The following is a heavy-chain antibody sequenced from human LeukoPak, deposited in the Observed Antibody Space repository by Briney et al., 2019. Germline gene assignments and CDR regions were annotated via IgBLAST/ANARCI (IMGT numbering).Heavy chain of an antibody. V-gene: IGHV1-18*01. CDR3: ARDSNWNDSPMIDY. J-gene: IGHJ4*02. D-gene: IGHD1-1*01. Sequence: ASVKVSCKASGYTFTSYGIIWVRQAPGQGLEWMGWISAYNGNTNYAQKLQGRVTMTTDTSTSTAYMELRSLRSDDTAVYYCARDSNWNDSPMIDYWGQGTLVTVSS. CDR2: ISAYNGNT. CDR1: GYTFTSYG.